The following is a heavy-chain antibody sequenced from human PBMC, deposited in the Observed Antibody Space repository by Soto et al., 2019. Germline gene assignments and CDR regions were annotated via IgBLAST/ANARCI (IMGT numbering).Heavy chain of an antibody. D-gene: IGHD2-2*03. CDR1: GGSFSGYY. CDR3: ASAGYCSSTSCYHNWFDP. CDR2: INHSGST. Sequence: PSETLSLTCAVYGGSFSGYYWSWIRQPLGKGLEWIGEINHSGSTNYNPSLKSRVTISVDTSKNQFSLKLSSVTAADTAVYYCASAGYCSSTSCYHNWFDPWGQGTLVTVSS. J-gene: IGHJ5*02. V-gene: IGHV4-34*01.